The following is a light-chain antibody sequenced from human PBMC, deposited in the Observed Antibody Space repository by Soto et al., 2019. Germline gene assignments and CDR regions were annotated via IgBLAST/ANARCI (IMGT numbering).Light chain of an antibody. CDR1: QRLRHSNGNYF. J-gene: IGKJ2*01. CDR3: MQAGQTPYT. CDR2: LGF. Sequence: EIVMTQSPPSLTVTPGEPASISCRSSQRLRHSNGNYFLDWYLQKPGQSPQLLIYLGFNRASGVPDRVSGSGAGTDFTLKISSVEAEDVGVYYCMQAGQTPYTFGQGTRLEI. V-gene: IGKV2-28*01.